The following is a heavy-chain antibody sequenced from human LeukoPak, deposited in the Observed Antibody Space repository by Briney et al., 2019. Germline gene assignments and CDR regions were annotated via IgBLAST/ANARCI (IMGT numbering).Heavy chain of an antibody. D-gene: IGHD6-25*01. CDR1: GFTFSSYA. CDR3: AKGHSSGIYYFDY. Sequence: QSGGSLRLSCAASGFTFSSYAMSWVRQAPGKGLEWVSAISGSGGSTYYADSVKGRFTISRDNSKNTLYLQMNSLRAEDTAVYYCAKGHSSGIYYFDYWGQGTLVTVSS. V-gene: IGHV3-23*01. CDR2: ISGSGGST. J-gene: IGHJ4*02.